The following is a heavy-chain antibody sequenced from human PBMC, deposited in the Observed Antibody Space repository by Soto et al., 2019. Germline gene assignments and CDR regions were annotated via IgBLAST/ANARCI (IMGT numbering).Heavy chain of an antibody. J-gene: IGHJ4*02. CDR3: TTDWTDYDFWSGYYESGGVDY. CDR2: IKSKTDGGTT. Sequence: EVQLVESGGGLVQPGGSLRLSCAASGFTFSNAWMSWVRQAPGKGLEWVGRIKSKTDGGTTDYAAPVKGRFTISRDDSNNTLYLQMNSLKTEDTAVYYCTTDWTDYDFWSGYYESGGVDYWGQGTLVTVSS. V-gene: IGHV3-15*01. D-gene: IGHD3-3*01. CDR1: GFTFSNAW.